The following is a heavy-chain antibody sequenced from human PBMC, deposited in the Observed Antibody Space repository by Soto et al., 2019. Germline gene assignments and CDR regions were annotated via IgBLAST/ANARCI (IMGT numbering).Heavy chain of an antibody. V-gene: IGHV1-18*01. CDR3: ARDDGYCSGGSCYNAFDI. CDR1: GYTFTSYG. CDR2: ISAYNGNT. D-gene: IGHD2-15*01. Sequence: ASVKVSCKASGYTFTSYGIGWVRQAPGQGLEWMGWISAYNGNTNYAQKLQGRVTMTADTSTSTAYMELRSLRSDDTAVYYCARDDGYCSGGSCYNAFDIWGQGTMVTVSS. J-gene: IGHJ3*02.